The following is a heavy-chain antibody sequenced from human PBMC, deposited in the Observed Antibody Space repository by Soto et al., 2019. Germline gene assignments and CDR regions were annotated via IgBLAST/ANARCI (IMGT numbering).Heavy chain of an antibody. V-gene: IGHV5-51*01. CDR2: IYPGDSDT. J-gene: IGHJ6*02. CDR3: ARLREIGPVVYYYYGMDV. CDR1: GYGFTSYW. Sequence: GESLKISCKGSGYGFTSYWIGWVRQMPGKGLEWMGIIYPGDSDTRYSPSFQGQVTISADKSISTAYLQWSSLKASDTAMYYCARLREIGPVVYYYYGMDVWGQGTTVTVSS.